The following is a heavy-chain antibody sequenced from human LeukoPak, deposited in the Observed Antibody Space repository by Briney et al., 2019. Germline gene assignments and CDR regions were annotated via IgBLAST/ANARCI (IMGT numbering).Heavy chain of an antibody. CDR1: GYTFTSYD. CDR2: MNPNSGNT. CDR3: ARSMVRGENWFDP. J-gene: IGHJ5*02. D-gene: IGHD3-10*01. V-gene: IGHV1-8*01. Sequence: GASVKVSCKASGYTFTSYDINWVRQATGLGLEWMGWMNPNSGNTGYAQKFQGRVTMTRNTSISTAYMELSSLRSEDTAVYYCARSMVRGENWFDPWGQGTLVTVSS.